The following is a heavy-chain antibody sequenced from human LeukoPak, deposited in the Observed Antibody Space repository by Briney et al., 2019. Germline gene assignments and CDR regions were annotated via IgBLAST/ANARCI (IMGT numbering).Heavy chain of an antibody. CDR1: GASISDYY. CDR3: ARRFRAGGNLHHDAYDV. CDR2: IYSVGSP. Sequence: ETLSLTCTVSGASISDYYWGWIRQPPGKGLEWIGHIYSVGSPTCSPSLMSRVSISVDTSKNQFSLELSSVTAADTAVYYCARRFRAGGNLHHDAYDVWGQGTVVTVSS. V-gene: IGHV4-4*09. D-gene: IGHD3-16*01. J-gene: IGHJ3*01.